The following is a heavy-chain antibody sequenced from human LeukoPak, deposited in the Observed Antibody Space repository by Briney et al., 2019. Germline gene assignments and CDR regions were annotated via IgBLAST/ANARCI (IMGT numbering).Heavy chain of an antibody. CDR3: ARQPLLGYCSSTSCYRGWRNWFDP. D-gene: IGHD2-2*01. Sequence: SETLSLTCAVYGGSFSGYYWSWIRQPPGKGLEWIGEINHSGSTNYSPSLKSRVTISVDTSKNQFSLKLRSVTAADTAVYYCARQPLLGYCSSTSCYRGWRNWFDPWGQGTLVTVSS. J-gene: IGHJ5*02. CDR1: GGSFSGYY. V-gene: IGHV4-34*01. CDR2: INHSGST.